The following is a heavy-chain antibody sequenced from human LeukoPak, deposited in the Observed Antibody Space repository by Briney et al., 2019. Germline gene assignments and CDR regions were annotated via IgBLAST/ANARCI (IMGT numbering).Heavy chain of an antibody. Sequence: GGSLRLSCAASGFTFSSYSMSWVRQAPGKGLEWVSSISSSSSYIYYADSVKGRFTISRDNAENSLYLQMNSLRAEDTAVYYCARDPRGYSGYDNYYYYMDVWGKGTTVTVSS. CDR2: ISSSSSYI. D-gene: IGHD5-12*01. J-gene: IGHJ6*03. CDR1: GFTFSSYS. CDR3: ARDPRGYSGYDNYYYYMDV. V-gene: IGHV3-21*01.